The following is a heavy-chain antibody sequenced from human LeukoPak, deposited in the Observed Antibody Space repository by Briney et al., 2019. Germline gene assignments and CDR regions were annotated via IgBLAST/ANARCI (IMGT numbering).Heavy chain of an antibody. CDR2: IYYSGST. D-gene: IGHD1-1*01. CDR1: GGSISSGDYY. J-gene: IGHJ4*02. V-gene: IGHV4-30-4*01. Sequence: SQTLSLTCTVSGGSISSGDYYWSWIRQPPGKGLEWIGYIYYSGSTYYNPSLKSRVTISVDTSKNQFSLQLNSVTPEDTAVYYCARAPHDDPTFDYWGQGTLVTVSS. CDR3: ARAPHDDPTFDY.